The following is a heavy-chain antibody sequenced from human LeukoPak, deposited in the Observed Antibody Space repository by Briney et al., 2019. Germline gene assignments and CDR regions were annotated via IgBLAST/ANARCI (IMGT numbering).Heavy chain of an antibody. D-gene: IGHD2-21*01. Sequence: GGSLRLSCAASGFTFSSYALSWVRQAPGKGLEWVSAISGSGGSTYYADSVKGRFTISRDNSKNTLYLQMNSLRAEDTAVYYCARLYRPGYFYYMDVWGKGTTVTVSS. CDR1: GFTFSSYA. J-gene: IGHJ6*03. CDR3: ARLYRPGYFYYMDV. V-gene: IGHV3-23*01. CDR2: ISGSGGST.